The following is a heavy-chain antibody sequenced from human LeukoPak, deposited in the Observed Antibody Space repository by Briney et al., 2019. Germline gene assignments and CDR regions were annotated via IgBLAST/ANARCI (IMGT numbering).Heavy chain of an antibody. Sequence: ETLSLTCAVYGGSFSGYYWSWIRQPPGKELEWIGEINHSGSTNYNPSLKSRVTISVDTSKNQFSLKLSSVTAADTAVYYCARGPLYGSGIGRWFDPWGQGTLVTVSS. CDR2: INHSGST. CDR1: GGSFSGYY. V-gene: IGHV4-34*01. CDR3: ARGPLYGSGIGRWFDP. J-gene: IGHJ5*02. D-gene: IGHD3-10*01.